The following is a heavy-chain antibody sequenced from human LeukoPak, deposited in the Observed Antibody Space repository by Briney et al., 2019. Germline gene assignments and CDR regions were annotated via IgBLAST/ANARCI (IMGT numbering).Heavy chain of an antibody. D-gene: IGHD2-2*01. CDR2: ISYSGST. CDR3: ARDRTRAFDY. J-gene: IGHJ4*02. Sequence: EPSETLSLTCTVSGGSISSYYWSWIRQPPGKGLEWIGYISYSGSTNYNPSLKSRVTISVDTSKSQFSLKLSSVTAADTAVYYCARDRTRAFDYWGQGTLVTVSS. V-gene: IGHV4-59*01. CDR1: GGSISSYY.